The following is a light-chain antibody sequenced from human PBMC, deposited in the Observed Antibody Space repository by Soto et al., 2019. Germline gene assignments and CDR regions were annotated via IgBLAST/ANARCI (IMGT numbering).Light chain of an antibody. Sequence: EIVLTQSPVTLSLSPGEIATLSCRASQSVSRYLAWYQQKPGQAPRLLIYDTSIRATGIPARFSGSGSGTDFTLTINSVEAEDFEIYYCQQRTNWLGTFGQGTKVEIK. J-gene: IGKJ1*01. CDR3: QQRTNWLGT. V-gene: IGKV3-11*01. CDR2: DTS. CDR1: QSVSRY.